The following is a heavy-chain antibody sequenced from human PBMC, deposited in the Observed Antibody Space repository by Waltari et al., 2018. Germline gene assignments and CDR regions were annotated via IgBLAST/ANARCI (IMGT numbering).Heavy chain of an antibody. CDR1: GYSIRGGYY. CDR3: ARDPLF. CDR2: IYHSGST. V-gene: IGHV4-38-2*02. J-gene: IGHJ4*02. Sequence: QVQLQESGPGLVKPSETLSLTCTVSGYSIRGGYYWGWIRQPPGKGLEWVGSIYHSGSTKYNPSLKSRVTMSVDTSKNQFSLKLNSVTAADTAVYYCARDPLFWGQGTLVTVSS.